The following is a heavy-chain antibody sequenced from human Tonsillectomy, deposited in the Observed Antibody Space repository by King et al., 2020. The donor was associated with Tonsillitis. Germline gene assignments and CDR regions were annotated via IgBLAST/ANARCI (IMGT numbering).Heavy chain of an antibody. D-gene: IGHD3-10*01. CDR1: GFTFRSYA. Sequence: VQLVESGGNLVQPGGSLRLSCAASGFTFRSYALSWVRQAPGKGLEWVSAISGGGGITYYVDSVKGRFTISRDNSKNTLYLQMNSLRAEDTAVYYSAKDLGGSGSYPLDGGMDVWGQGTTVTVSS. CDR2: ISGGGGIT. CDR3: AKDLGGSGSYPLDGGMDV. V-gene: IGHV3-23*04. J-gene: IGHJ6*02.